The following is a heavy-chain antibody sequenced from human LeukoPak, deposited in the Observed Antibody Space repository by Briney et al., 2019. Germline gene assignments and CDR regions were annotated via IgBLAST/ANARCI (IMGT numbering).Heavy chain of an antibody. Sequence: GGSLRLSCAASGFTFNSYGMSWVRLAPGKGLEWVSGISGSGGATYYADSVKGRFTVSRDDPHNTLYLQMNSVRAEDTAVYFCARGGVDHYGSGTYYLMYYFDHWGQGALVTVSS. V-gene: IGHV3-23*01. CDR2: ISGSGGAT. CDR1: GFTFNSYG. J-gene: IGHJ4*02. D-gene: IGHD3-10*01. CDR3: ARGGVDHYGSGTYYLMYYFDH.